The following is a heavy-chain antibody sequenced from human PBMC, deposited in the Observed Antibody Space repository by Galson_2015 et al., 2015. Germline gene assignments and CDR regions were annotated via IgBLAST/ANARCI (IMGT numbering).Heavy chain of an antibody. CDR3: ARLFGAYYFDY. Sequence: SLRLSCAASGLTVSSNYMSWVRQAPGKGLEWVSVIYSGGNTYYADSLKGRFTISRDNSENTLYLQLNRLRAEDTAVYYCARLFGAYYFDYWGQGTLVTVSS. CDR2: IYSGGNT. J-gene: IGHJ4*02. V-gene: IGHV3-53*01. D-gene: IGHD3-16*01. CDR1: GLTVSSNY.